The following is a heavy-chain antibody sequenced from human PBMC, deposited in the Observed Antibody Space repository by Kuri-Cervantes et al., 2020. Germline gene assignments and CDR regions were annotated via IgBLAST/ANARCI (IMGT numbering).Heavy chain of an antibody. D-gene: IGHD6-6*01. CDR1: GGTFSSYA. V-gene: IGHV1-69*13. CDR2: IIPIFGTA. CDR3: AREDGSSSVAFDI. J-gene: IGHJ3*02. Sequence: SVKVSCKASGGTFSSYAISWVRQAPGQGLEWMGGIIPIFGTANYAQKFQGRVTITADESTSTAYVELSSLRSEDTAVYYCAREDGSSSVAFDIWGQGTMVTVSS.